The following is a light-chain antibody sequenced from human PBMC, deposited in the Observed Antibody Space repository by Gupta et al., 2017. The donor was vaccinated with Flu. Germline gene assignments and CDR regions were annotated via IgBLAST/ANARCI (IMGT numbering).Light chain of an antibody. V-gene: IGKV3-15*01. CDR1: QSISSN. CDR2: GAS. CDR3: QQYDDCPPST. J-gene: IGKJ5*01. Sequence: EIVMTQSPDTLSVSPGERATLSCRASQSISSNLAWYQHKPGLAPRLLIFGASTRATGIADRFSGSGSGTEFTLTISSRESEDFAVYYCQQYDDCPPSTFGQGTRLEIK.